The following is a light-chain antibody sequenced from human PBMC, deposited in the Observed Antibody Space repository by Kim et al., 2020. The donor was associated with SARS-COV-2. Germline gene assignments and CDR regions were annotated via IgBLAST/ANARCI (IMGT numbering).Light chain of an antibody. V-gene: IGKV3-11*01. CDR1: QIVNNY. J-gene: IGKJ2*01. CDR2: DAS. Sequence: LSPGEAASLSCRASQIVNNYLAWYQQKPGQAPRLLIYDASNRATGIPARFSGSGSGTDFTLTISSLEPEEFAVYYCQQRNNWPVYTFGQGTKLEI. CDR3: QQRNNWPVYT.